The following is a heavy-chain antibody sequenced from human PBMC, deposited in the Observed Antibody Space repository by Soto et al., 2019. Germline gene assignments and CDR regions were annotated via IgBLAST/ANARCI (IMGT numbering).Heavy chain of an antibody. D-gene: IGHD6-19*01. V-gene: IGHV3-23*01. CDR1: GFTFSSYA. CDR2: ISGSGGST. CDR3: AKDQWSSGWYHDYYYYGMVV. Sequence: GGSLRLSCAASGFTFSSYAMSWVRQAPGKGLEWVSAISGSGGSTYYADSVKGRFTISRDNSKNTLYLQMNSLRAEDTAVYYCAKDQWSSGWYHDYYYYGMVVLGEGTTVTVSS. J-gene: IGHJ6*04.